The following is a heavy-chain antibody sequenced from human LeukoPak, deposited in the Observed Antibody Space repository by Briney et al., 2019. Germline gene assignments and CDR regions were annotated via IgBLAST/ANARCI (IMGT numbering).Heavy chain of an antibody. CDR2: ITYGSDYI. CDR1: GFTFSTYS. D-gene: IGHD2-2*01. Sequence: GGSLRLSCEASGFTFSTYSMNWVRQAPGKGLEWVSTITYGSDYIYYTDSVKGRFTISRDNAKKSLYLQMNSLRADDTAVYYCARYGVSSSRSYIDYWGQGTLVTVSS. J-gene: IGHJ4*02. V-gene: IGHV3-21*01. CDR3: ARYGVSSSRSYIDY.